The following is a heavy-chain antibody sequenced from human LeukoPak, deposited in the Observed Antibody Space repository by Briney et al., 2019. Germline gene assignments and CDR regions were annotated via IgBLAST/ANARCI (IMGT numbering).Heavy chain of an antibody. CDR3: ARGRGIAL. V-gene: IGHV3-7*01. J-gene: IGHJ4*02. D-gene: IGHD6-13*01. CDR1: GFTLSNYW. CDR2: IEEDGNKI. Sequence: GESLRLSCATSGFTLSNYWMNWVRQAPGKGLEWVANIEEDGNKINYVDSVKGRFTISRDNVKNSIYLQMNSLRADDTAVYYCARGRGIALWGQGTLVTVSS.